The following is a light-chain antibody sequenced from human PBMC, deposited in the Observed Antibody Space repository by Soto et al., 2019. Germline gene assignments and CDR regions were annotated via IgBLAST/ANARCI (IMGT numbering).Light chain of an antibody. CDR2: GAS. CDR1: QSVSSN. Sequence: EIVMTQSPATLSVSPGERATLSCRSSQSVSSNLAWYQQKPGQAPRLLIYGASTRATGIPARFSGSGSGTEFILSISSLQSEDFAVYCCQQYNTWPPWTFGQGTKVEIK. V-gene: IGKV3-15*01. J-gene: IGKJ1*01. CDR3: QQYNTWPPWT.